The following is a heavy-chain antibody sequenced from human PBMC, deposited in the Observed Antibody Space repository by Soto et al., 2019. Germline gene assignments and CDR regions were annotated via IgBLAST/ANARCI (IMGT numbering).Heavy chain of an antibody. J-gene: IGHJ4*02. D-gene: IGHD2-8*01. CDR3: ARAVMGFDY. CDR1: GGSISSGGYS. CDR2: IYHSGST. Sequence: SETLSLTCAVSGGSISSGGYSWSWIRQPPGKGLEWIGYIYHSGSTYYNPSLKSRVTISVDRSKNQFSLKLSSVTAADTAVYYCARAVMGFDYWGQGTLVTVSS. V-gene: IGHV4-30-2*01.